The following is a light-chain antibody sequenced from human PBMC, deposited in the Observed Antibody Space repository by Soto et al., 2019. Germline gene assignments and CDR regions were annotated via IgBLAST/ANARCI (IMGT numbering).Light chain of an antibody. J-gene: IGKJ5*01. Sequence: DIQFTHSPSFLSASVGDRVTITCRASQGISSYLAWYQQKPGKAPKLLIYAASTLQSGVPSRFSGSGSGTEFTLTISSLQPEDFATYYCQQLNSYFGQGTRLEIK. CDR2: AAS. V-gene: IGKV1-9*01. CDR1: QGISSY. CDR3: QQLNSY.